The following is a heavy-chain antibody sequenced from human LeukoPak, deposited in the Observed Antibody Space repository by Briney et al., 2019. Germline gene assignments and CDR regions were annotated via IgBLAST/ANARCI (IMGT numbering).Heavy chain of an antibody. Sequence: PGGSLRLSCAASEFTFSSYWMHWVRQAPGKGLVWVSRINSDWSSTSYADSVKGRFTISRDNAKNMLYLQMNSLRAEDTAVYCCARRVWGDYLDYWGQGTLVTVSS. CDR1: EFTFSSYW. V-gene: IGHV3-74*01. CDR2: INSDWSST. CDR3: ARRVWGDYLDY. D-gene: IGHD3-10*01. J-gene: IGHJ4*02.